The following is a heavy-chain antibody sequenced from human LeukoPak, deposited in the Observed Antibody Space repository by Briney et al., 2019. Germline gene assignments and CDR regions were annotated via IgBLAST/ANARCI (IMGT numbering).Heavy chain of an antibody. CDR3: ARWASQCYRVHTPQTKIPNAWRAPGSTSCHEDTAMDSLDY. V-gene: IGHV4-31*03. D-gene: IGHD2-2*01. J-gene: IGHJ4*02. CDR2: IYYSGST. Sequence: PSETLSLTCTVSGGSISSGGYYWSWIRQHPGKGLEWIGYIYYSGSTYYNPSLKSRVTISVDTSKNQFSLKLSSVTAADTAVYYCARWASQCYRVHTPQTKIPNAWRAPGSTSCHEDTAMDSLDYWGQGTLVTVSS. CDR1: GGSISSGGYY.